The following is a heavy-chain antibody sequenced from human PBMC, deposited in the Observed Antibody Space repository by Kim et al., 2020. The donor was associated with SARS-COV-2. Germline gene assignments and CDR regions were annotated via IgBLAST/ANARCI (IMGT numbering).Heavy chain of an antibody. CDR3: AGGEGGIYDSSGYLIDY. J-gene: IGHJ4*02. D-gene: IGHD3-22*01. Sequence: VKGRFTISRDNSENTLYLQMNSLRAEDTAMYYCAGGEGGIYDSSGYLIDYWGQGTLVTVSS. V-gene: IGHV3-30*07.